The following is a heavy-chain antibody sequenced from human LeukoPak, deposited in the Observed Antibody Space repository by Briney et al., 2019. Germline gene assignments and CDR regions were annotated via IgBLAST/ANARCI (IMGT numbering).Heavy chain of an antibody. D-gene: IGHD5-18*01. Sequence: PSETLSLTCTVSGGSINNCYWSWIRQPPGKGLEWIGYIYYSGSTNYNPSLKSRVTISVDTSKNQFSLKLTSVTAADTAVYYCARTTEGGYTYGYFYYYYMDVWGKGTTVTISS. CDR2: IYYSGST. CDR1: GGSINNCY. J-gene: IGHJ6*03. CDR3: ARTTEGGYTYGYFYYYYMDV. V-gene: IGHV4-59*01.